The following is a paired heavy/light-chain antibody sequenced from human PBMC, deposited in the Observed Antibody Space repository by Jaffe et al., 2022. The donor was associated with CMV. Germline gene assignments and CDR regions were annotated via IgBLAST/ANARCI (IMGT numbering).Light chain of an antibody. CDR3: NSRDSSGNNVV. CDR2: GKN. V-gene: IGLV3-19*01. CDR1: SVRTYY. Sequence: SSELTQDPALSVALGQTVEITCQGDSVRTYYASWYQQKPGQAPLLVIFGKNNRPSGIPDRFSGSTSRSTASLTITGAQAEDEADYYCNSRDSSGNNVVFGGGTKLTVL. J-gene: IGLJ2*01.
Heavy chain of an antibody. V-gene: IGHV1-2*02. CDR3: ARGDMVLGPHGYHYYYGMDV. CDR2: VSPNTGAT. J-gene: IGHJ6*02. CDR1: GYAFTGYY. D-gene: IGHD5-12*01. Sequence: QVLLVQSGAEVKKPGASVKVSCETSGYAFTGYYIHWVRQAPGQGLESMGWVSPNTGATSYTRKFQGRVSMTRDTSSSTAYMELNGLRSDDTAIYYCARGDMVLGPHGYHYYYGMDVWGQGTTVSVSS.